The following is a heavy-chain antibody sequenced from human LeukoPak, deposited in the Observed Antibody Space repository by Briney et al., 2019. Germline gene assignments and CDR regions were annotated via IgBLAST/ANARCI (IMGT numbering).Heavy chain of an antibody. V-gene: IGHV3-7*01. D-gene: IGHD3-22*01. CDR3: ARGRRGYYDSSGPDY. Sequence: GGSLRLSCAASGFTFSSYGMHWVRQAPGKGLEWVANIKQDGSEKYYVDSVKGRFTISRDNAKNSLYLQMNSLRAEDTAVYYCARGRRGYYDSSGPDYWGQGTLVTVSS. CDR2: IKQDGSEK. CDR1: GFTFSSYG. J-gene: IGHJ4*02.